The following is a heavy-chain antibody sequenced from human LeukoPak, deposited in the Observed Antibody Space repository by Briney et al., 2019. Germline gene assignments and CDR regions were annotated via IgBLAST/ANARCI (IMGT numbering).Heavy chain of an antibody. V-gene: IGHV3-53*01. J-gene: IGHJ4*02. CDR1: GFTVSSNY. CDR3: ARATRIAAAEYFFDY. D-gene: IGHD6-13*01. Sequence: GGSLRLSCAASGFTVSSNYMSWVRQAPGKGLEWVSVIYSGGSTYYADSVKGRFTISRDNPKNTLYLQMYSLRAEDTAVYYCARATRIAAAEYFFDYWGQGTLVTVSS. CDR2: IYSGGST.